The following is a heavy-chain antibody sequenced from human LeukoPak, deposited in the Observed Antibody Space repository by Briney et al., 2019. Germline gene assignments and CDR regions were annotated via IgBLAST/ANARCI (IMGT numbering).Heavy chain of an antibody. CDR1: GYSFTSYW. Sequence: GESLKISCXGPGYSFTSYWIGWVRQMPGKGLEWMGIIYPGDSDTRYSPSFQGQVTISADKSISTAYLQWSSLKASDTAMYYCASAYSYGNDAFDIWGQGTMVTVSS. CDR3: ASAYSYGNDAFDI. CDR2: IYPGDSDT. D-gene: IGHD5-18*01. J-gene: IGHJ3*02. V-gene: IGHV5-51*01.